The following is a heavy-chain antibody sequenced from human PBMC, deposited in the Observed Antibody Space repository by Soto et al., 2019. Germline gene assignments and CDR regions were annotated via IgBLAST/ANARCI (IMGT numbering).Heavy chain of an antibody. CDR3: ASDSSGYYKTRYYYGMDV. V-gene: IGHV1-69*13. CDR2: IIPIFGTA. CDR1: GGTFSSYA. J-gene: IGHJ6*02. D-gene: IGHD3-22*01. Sequence: SVKVSCKASGGTFSSYANSWVRQAPGQGLEWMGGIIPIFGTANYAQKFQGRVTITADESTSTAYMELSSLRSEDTAVYYCASDSSGYYKTRYYYGMDVWGQGTKVTVSS.